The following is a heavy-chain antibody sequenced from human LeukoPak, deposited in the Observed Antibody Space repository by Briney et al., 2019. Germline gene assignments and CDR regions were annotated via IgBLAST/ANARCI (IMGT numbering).Heavy chain of an antibody. J-gene: IGHJ4*02. CDR2: INPNSGGT. D-gene: IGHD6-6*01. Sequence: ASVKVSCKASGYTFTGYYVHRVRQAPGQGLEWMGWINPNSGGTNYAQKFQGRVTMTRDTSISTAYMELSRLRSDDTAVCYCARGPMYSSSSVDYFDYWGQGTLVTVSS. V-gene: IGHV1-2*02. CDR3: ARGPMYSSSSVDYFDY. CDR1: GYTFTGYY.